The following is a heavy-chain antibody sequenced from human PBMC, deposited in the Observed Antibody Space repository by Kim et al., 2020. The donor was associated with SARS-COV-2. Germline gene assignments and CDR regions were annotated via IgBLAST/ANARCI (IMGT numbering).Heavy chain of an antibody. V-gene: IGHV4-30-4*01. CDR3: ASMLRGGQYSSSSIVLRWFDP. D-gene: IGHD6-6*01. CDR1: GGSISSGDYY. CDR2: IYYSGST. J-gene: IGHJ5*02. Sequence: SETLSLTCTVSGGSISSGDYYWSWIRQPPGKGLEWIGYIYYSGSTYYNPSLKSRVTISVDTSKNQFSLKLSSVTAADTAVYYCASMLRGGQYSSSSIVLRWFDPWGQGTLVTVSS.